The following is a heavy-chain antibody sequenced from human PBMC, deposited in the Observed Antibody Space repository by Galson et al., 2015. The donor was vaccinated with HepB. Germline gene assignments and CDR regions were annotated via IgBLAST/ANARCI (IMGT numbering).Heavy chain of an antibody. Sequence: QSGAEVKKPGESLKISCKGSGYSFTSYWIGWVRQMPGKGLEWMGIIYPGDSDTRYSPSFQGQVTISADKSISTAYLQWSSLKASDTAMYYCARIGPASSNYYDSSGYCYYFDYWGQGTLVTVSS. CDR3: ARIGPASSNYYDSSGYCYYFDY. D-gene: IGHD3-22*01. CDR1: GYSFTSYW. CDR2: IYPGDSDT. V-gene: IGHV5-51*01. J-gene: IGHJ4*02.